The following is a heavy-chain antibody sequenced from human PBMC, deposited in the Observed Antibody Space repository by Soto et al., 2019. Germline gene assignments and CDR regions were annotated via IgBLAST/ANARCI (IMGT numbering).Heavy chain of an antibody. J-gene: IGHJ6*02. D-gene: IGHD6-6*01. CDR2: ISYDGSNK. Sequence: PGGSLRLSCAASGFTFSSYGMHWVRQAPGKGLEWVAVISYDGSNKYYADSVKGRFTISRDNSKNTLYLQMNSLRAEDTAVYYCAKLEYQYSSSSVGNFYYYKGMDVWGQGTTVTVSS. CDR3: AKLEYQYSSSSVGNFYYYKGMDV. V-gene: IGHV3-30*18. CDR1: GFTFSSYG.